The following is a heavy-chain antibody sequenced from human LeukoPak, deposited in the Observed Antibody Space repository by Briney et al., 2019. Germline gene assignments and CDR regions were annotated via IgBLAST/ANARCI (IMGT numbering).Heavy chain of an antibody. Sequence: SETLSLTCTVSGGSISSSSYYWGWIRQPPGKGLEWIGSIYYNGDTDYNPSLKSRVTISIDRSKNQFSLKLSSVTAADTAVYYCARALPRGIRTYAFDIWGQGTMVTVSS. CDR1: GGSISSSSYY. J-gene: IGHJ3*02. CDR2: IYYNGDT. CDR3: ARALPRGIRTYAFDI. D-gene: IGHD3-16*01. V-gene: IGHV4-39*07.